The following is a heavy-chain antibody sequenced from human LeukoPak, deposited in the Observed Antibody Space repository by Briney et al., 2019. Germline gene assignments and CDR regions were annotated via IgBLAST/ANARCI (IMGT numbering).Heavy chain of an antibody. V-gene: IGHV4-34*01. D-gene: IGHD5-18*01. J-gene: IGHJ5*02. CDR3: ARRQIQLWYNWFDP. Sequence: SETLSLTCAVYGGSFSGYYWGWIRQPPGKGLEWIGEINHIGSTNYNPSLKSRVTITVDKSKNQSSLKLSSGPAADTAVYYCARRQIQLWYNWFDPWGQGTLVTVSS. CDR1: GGSFSGYY. CDR2: INHIGST.